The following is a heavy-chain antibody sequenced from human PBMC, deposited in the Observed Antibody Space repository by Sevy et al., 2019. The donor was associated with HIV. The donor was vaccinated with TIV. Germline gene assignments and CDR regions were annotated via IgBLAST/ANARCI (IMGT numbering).Heavy chain of an antibody. CDR3: ARSVPSVLTGPVGLFFQVYLGWFDP. V-gene: IGHV4-34*10. J-gene: IGHJ5*02. D-gene: IGHD2-21*01. CDR1: GGSFNNDY. CDR2: VSRAGTT. Sequence: SETLSLTCAVYGGSFNNDYWTWIRQPPGKGLEWIGEVSRAGTTKYNPSLQSRTTMSLDTSTNQFSLKLTSVTAADTAMYYCARSVPSVLTGPVGLFFQVYLGWFDPWGQGIMVTVSS.